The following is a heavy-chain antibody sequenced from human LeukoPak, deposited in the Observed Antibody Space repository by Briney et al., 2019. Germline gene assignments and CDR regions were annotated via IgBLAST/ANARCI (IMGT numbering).Heavy chain of an antibody. CDR2: ISYDGSNK. CDR3: AKLMKQWLDNDAFDI. D-gene: IGHD6-19*01. CDR1: GFTFSSYG. Sequence: PGGSLRLSCAASGFTFSSYGMHWVRQAPGKGLEWVAVISYDGSNKYYADSVKGRFTISRDNSKNTLYLRMNSLRAEDTAVYYCAKLMKQWLDNDAFDIWGQGTMVTVSS. V-gene: IGHV3-30*18. J-gene: IGHJ3*02.